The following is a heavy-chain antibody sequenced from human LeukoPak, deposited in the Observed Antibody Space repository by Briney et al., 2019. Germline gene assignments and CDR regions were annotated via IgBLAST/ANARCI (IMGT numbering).Heavy chain of an antibody. CDR2: IYSGGST. V-gene: IGHV3-53*01. D-gene: IGHD3-10*01. CDR3: ASGEWPQDY. J-gene: IGHJ4*02. CDR1: GFIVSNNY. Sequence: GGSLRLSCAASGFIVSNNYMTWVRQAPGKRLEWVSLIYSGGSTYYADSVKGRSTISRDNSKNTLYLQMNSLRAEDTAVYYCASGEWPQDYWGQGTLVTVSS.